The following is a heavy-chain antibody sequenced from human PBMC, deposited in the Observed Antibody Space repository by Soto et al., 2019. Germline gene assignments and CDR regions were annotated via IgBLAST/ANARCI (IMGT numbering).Heavy chain of an antibody. V-gene: IGHV4-61*01. CDR3: ARAGGVVIDY. J-gene: IGHJ4*02. CDR1: GGSVSSGSYY. Sequence: QVQLQESGPGLVKPSETLSLTCTVSGGSVSSGSYYWSWIRQPPGKGLEWFGYINYSGSTNNNPSLKSRVTISVDTSKNQFSLKLSSVTAADTAVYYCARAGGVVIDYWGQGTLVIVSS. D-gene: IGHD2-21*01. CDR2: INYSGST.